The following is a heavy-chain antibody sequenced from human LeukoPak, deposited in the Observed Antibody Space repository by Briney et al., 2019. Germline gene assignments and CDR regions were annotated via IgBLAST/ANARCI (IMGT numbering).Heavy chain of an antibody. J-gene: IGHJ6*03. D-gene: IGHD4-11*01. CDR3: ARVAFSKYHYYMEV. CDR1: GYSFNTFG. V-gene: IGHV1-18*01. CDR2: ISAYDGNT. Sequence: ASVKVSCKASGYSFNTFGITWVRQAPGQGLEWIGWISAYDGNTNYAERLQGRVTVTRDTSASTAYVELRSLRSDDTAVYYCARVAFSKYHYYMEVWGKGTKVTVSS.